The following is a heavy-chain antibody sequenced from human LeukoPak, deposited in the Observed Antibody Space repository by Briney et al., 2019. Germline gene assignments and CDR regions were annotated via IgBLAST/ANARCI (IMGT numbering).Heavy chain of an antibody. Sequence: PGGSLRLSCAASGFTFSSYGMHWVRQAPGKGLEWVAVISYDGSNKYYADSVKGRFTISRDNSKNTLYLRMSSLRAEDTAVYYCARRVGGGAPYYFDYWGQGTLVTVSS. D-gene: IGHD1-26*01. CDR3: ARRVGGGAPYYFDY. J-gene: IGHJ4*02. CDR2: ISYDGSNK. V-gene: IGHV3-30*03. CDR1: GFTFSSYG.